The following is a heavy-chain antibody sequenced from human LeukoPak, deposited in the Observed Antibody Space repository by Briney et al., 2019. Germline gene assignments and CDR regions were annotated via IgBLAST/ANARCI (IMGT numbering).Heavy chain of an antibody. CDR1: GFTFDDYT. J-gene: IGHJ4*02. D-gene: IGHD3-10*01. CDR3: AKGGYYYGSGSFDY. Sequence: PGGSLRLSCAASGFTFDDYTMHWVRQAPGKGLEWVSLISWDGGSTYYADSVKGRFTIPRDNSKNSLYLQMNSLRTEDTALYYCAKGGYYYGSGSFDYWGQGTLVTVSS. V-gene: IGHV3-43*01. CDR2: ISWDGGST.